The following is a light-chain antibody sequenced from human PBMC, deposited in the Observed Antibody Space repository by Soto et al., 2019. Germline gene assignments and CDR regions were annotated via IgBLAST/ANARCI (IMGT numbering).Light chain of an antibody. CDR2: AAS. CDR3: QQLGSYPLT. V-gene: IGKV1-39*01. Sequence: IQMSQAPSSLSSSIGYTFTTTCRASQSISSYLNWYQQKPGRAPKLLIYAASTLQSGVPSRFSGSGSGTDFTLTISSLQPEDSATYYCQQLGSYPLTFGQGTRLEI. J-gene: IGKJ5*01. CDR1: QSISSY.